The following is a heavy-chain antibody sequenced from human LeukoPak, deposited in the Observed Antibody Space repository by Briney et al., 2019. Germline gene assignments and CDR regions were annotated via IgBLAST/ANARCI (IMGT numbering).Heavy chain of an antibody. CDR2: IYTSGSN. V-gene: IGHV4-61*02. D-gene: IGHD3-22*01. J-gene: IGHJ4*02. CDR3: ARVWAYYYEAQN. Sequence: PSAILSFTCSVSGGSISSGSYYWRWIRQPAGKGLEWIGRIYTSGSNNYNPSLQVRVTIAVDTSKNQFSLKLSSVTAADTPVYFCARVWAYYYEAQNWGQGTLVTVSS. CDR1: GGSISSGSYY.